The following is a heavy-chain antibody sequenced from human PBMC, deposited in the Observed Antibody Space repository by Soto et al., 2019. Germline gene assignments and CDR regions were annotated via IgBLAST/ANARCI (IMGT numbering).Heavy chain of an antibody. J-gene: IGHJ3*02. CDR3: AKDLEGQQLVLTCDAFYI. CDR1: GFTFSSYA. V-gene: IGHV3-23*01. D-gene: IGHD6-6*01. CDR2: ISGSGGST. Sequence: EVQLLESGGGLVQPGGSLRLSCAASGFTFSSYAMSWVRQAPGKGLEWVSAISGSGGSTYYADSVKGRFTISRDNSKSPPDLQMNSPRAEDTAVYYCAKDLEGQQLVLTCDAFYIWGQETMVTVSS.